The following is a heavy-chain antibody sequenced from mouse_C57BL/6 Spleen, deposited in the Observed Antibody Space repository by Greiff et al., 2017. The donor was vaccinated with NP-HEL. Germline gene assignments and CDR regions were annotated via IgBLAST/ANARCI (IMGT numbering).Heavy chain of an antibody. D-gene: IGHD1-1*01. Sequence: EVKLQESGPGLVKPSQSLSLTCSVTGYSITSGYYWNWIRQFPGNKLEWMGYISYDGSNNYNPSLKNRISITRDNSKNQFFLKLNSVTTEDTATYYCAREHYYGSSPWYFDVWGTGTTVTVSS. CDR1: GYSITSGYY. J-gene: IGHJ1*03. V-gene: IGHV3-6*01. CDR2: ISYDGSN. CDR3: AREHYYGSSPWYFDV.